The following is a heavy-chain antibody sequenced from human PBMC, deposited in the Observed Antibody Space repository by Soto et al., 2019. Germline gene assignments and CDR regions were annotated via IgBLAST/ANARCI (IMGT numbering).Heavy chain of an antibody. V-gene: IGHV1-18*01. CDR3: AREVHVATVTTYAFDI. J-gene: IGHJ3*02. CDR2: ISANLGNT. CDR1: GGTFSSYT. D-gene: IGHD4-17*01. Sequence: ASVKVSCKASGGTFSSYTISWVRQAPGQGLEWMGRISANLGNTNYAQKLQGRVTMTADTSTSTAYMELRSLRSDDTAVYYCAREVHVATVTTYAFDIWGQGTMVTVSS.